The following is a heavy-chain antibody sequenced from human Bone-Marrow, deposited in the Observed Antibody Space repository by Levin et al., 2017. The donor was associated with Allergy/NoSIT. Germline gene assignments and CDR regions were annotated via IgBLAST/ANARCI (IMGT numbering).Heavy chain of an antibody. V-gene: IGHV3-7*01. J-gene: IGHJ5*02. CDR1: GFTFGSFW. D-gene: IGHD2-2*01. Sequence: GGSLRLSCAASGFTFGSFWMSWVRQAPGKGLEWVANIKQDGSEQYYVGSVRGRFTVSRDNAKKSLYLQMNSLRAEDTAVYYCARDRVGADCTRTSCYPWFDPWGQGTLVTVSS. CDR3: ARDRVGADCTRTSCYPWFDP. CDR2: IKQDGSEQ.